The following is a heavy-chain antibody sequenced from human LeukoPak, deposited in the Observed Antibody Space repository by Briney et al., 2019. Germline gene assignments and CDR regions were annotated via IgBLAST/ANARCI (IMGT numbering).Heavy chain of an antibody. D-gene: IGHD1-1*01. CDR1: GGSISSCTYS. Sequence: SETLSLTCTVSGGSISSCTYSWGWIRQPPGKGLEWIGSFSCSGSTYYNPSLKSRVTISVDTSKSQFSLYMDSVTAADTAVDYCAIDWNRYAYWDQGTLVTVSS. V-gene: IGHV4-39*07. J-gene: IGHJ4*02. CDR3: AIDWNRYAY. CDR2: FSCSGST.